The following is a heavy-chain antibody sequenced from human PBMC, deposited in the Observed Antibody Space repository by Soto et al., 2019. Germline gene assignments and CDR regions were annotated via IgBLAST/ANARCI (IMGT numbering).Heavy chain of an antibody. D-gene: IGHD2-2*01. J-gene: IGHJ6*02. CDR1: GGCFYAYY. Sequence: PSETLSLTCAVYGGCFYAYYRSCIRRPPGKGLESIGEIKHSGGKSYKPSLTGRVTISADTSKSQFSLKLPAVTAADTAVYYCAAICSSPSCYVTDVWGQGTSVTVS. V-gene: IGHV4-34*01. CDR2: IKHSGGK. CDR3: AAICSSPSCYVTDV.